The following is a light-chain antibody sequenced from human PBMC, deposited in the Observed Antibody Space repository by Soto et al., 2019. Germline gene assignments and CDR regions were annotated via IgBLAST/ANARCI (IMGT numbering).Light chain of an antibody. V-gene: IGKV3-11*01. J-gene: IGKJ4*01. CDR2: DAP. Sequence: EIVLTQSPATLSLSPGERATLSCRASQSVSSYLAWYQQKPGQAPRLLIYDAPNRATGIPARFSGSGSGTDFTLTISSLELEDFAVYYCQQRSNWPALTFGGGTKVDIK. CDR3: QQRSNWPALT. CDR1: QSVSSY.